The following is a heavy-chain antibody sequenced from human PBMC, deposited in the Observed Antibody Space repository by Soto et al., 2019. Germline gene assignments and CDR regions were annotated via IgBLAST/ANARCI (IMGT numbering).Heavy chain of an antibody. D-gene: IGHD6-19*01. Sequence: PGGSLRLSCAASGFTFSSYAMSWVRQAPGKGLEWVSGISGSGGSTYYADSLKGRFTISRDNSKNTLYLQMNSLRAEDTAVYYCAKAPDPRYSSGWSYFDYWGQGTLVTVSS. CDR2: ISGSGGST. J-gene: IGHJ4*02. CDR1: GFTFSSYA. V-gene: IGHV3-23*01. CDR3: AKAPDPRYSSGWSYFDY.